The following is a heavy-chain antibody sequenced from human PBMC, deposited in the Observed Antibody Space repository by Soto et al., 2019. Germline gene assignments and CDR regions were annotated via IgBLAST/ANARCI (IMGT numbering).Heavy chain of an antibody. D-gene: IGHD1-26*01. CDR3: ARDHFVFGWEY. CDR2: TYYRAQWCS. CDR1: GDSVSTNAAA. Sequence: SQTLSLTCAISGDSVSTNAAAWNWIRLSPSRGLEWLGRTYYRAQWCSEYALSVEGRISILADISKNEISLDLNSVTPQVTAVYYCARDHFVFGWEYWGKGTQVTVSS. J-gene: IGHJ4*02. V-gene: IGHV6-1*01.